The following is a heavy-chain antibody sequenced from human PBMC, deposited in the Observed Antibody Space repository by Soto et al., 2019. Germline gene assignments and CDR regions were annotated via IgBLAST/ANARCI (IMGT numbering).Heavy chain of an antibody. CDR3: AREERNYGDYLYYFDY. D-gene: IGHD4-17*01. V-gene: IGHV1-18*01. CDR2: ISAYNGNT. J-gene: IGHJ4*02. CDR1: GYTFTSYG. Sequence: ASVKVSCKASGYTFTSYGIGWVRQAPGQGLEWMRWISAYNGNTNYAQKLQGRVTMTTDTSTSTAYMELRSLRSDDTAVYYCAREERNYGDYLYYFDYWGQGTLVTVSS.